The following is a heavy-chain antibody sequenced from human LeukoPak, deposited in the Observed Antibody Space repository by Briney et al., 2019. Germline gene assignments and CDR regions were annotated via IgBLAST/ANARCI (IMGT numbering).Heavy chain of an antibody. CDR3: TRNEDVTRGYNHAYYFDY. Sequence: SETLSLTCTVSGYSISSDYYWGWIRQPPGKGLEWIGNIFHNGNTYYNPSLKSRVTMSIDTSKKQFSLKLRTATAADTAVYYCTRNEDVTRGYNHAYYFDYWGQGTLVTVSS. J-gene: IGHJ4*02. CDR1: GYSISSDYY. CDR2: IFHNGNT. D-gene: IGHD5-18*01. V-gene: IGHV4-38-2*02.